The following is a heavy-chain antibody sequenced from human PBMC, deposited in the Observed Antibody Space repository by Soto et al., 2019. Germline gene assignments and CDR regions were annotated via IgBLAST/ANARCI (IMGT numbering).Heavy chain of an antibody. J-gene: IGHJ4*02. Sequence: GGSLRLSCEASGFTFSSYPMHWVRQAPGKGLEWVTLISYDGSNQYYADSVKGRFTISRDNSKDTLYLQMHSLTSDDTAVYFCARRPITHTSFIDHWGQGTPVTVSS. V-gene: IGHV3-30-3*01. D-gene: IGHD1-20*01. CDR3: ARRPITHTSFIDH. CDR2: ISYDGSNQ. CDR1: GFTFSSYP.